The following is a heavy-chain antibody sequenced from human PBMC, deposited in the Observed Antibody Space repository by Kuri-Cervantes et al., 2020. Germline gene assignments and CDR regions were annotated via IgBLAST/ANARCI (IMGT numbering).Heavy chain of an antibody. Sequence: GESLKISCAASGFTFSSYAMSWVRQAPGKGLEWVSVIYSGGSTYYADSVKGRFTISRDNSKNTLYLQMNSLRAEDTAVYYCARDHIAAHPAWGQGTLVTVSS. J-gene: IGHJ4*02. V-gene: IGHV3-53*01. D-gene: IGHD6-6*01. CDR1: GFTFSSYA. CDR3: ARDHIAAHPA. CDR2: IYSGGST.